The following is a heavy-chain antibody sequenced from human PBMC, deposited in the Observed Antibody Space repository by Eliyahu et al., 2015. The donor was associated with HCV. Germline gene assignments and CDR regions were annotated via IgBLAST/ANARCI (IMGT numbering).Heavy chain of an antibody. J-gene: IGHJ1*01. CDR1: GFVFSTHV. D-gene: IGHD3-9*01. Sequence: QIQLVESGGHVVRPGGSLRLSCVASGFVFSTHVMLEWVAVISFDGASRYFADSVRGRFGIFKDNSRNTVYLQMSGLRTEDTAVYYCVKDRHYHILTERSILEDWGRGTLVTVSS. CDR2: ISFDGASR. V-gene: IGHV3-30*09. CDR3: VKDRHYHILTERSILED.